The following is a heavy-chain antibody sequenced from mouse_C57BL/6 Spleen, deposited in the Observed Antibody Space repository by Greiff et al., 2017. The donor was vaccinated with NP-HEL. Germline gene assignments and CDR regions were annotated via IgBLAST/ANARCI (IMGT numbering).Heavy chain of an antibody. Sequence: VQLQQPGAELVRPGSSVKLSCKVSGYTFTSYWLVWVKQRPGQGLEWIGNIYPSDSETHYNQKFKDQATLTVDKSASTAYVQVSSLTSEDSAVYYCARGDYGSSPGFAYWGQGTLVTVSA. J-gene: IGHJ3*01. D-gene: IGHD1-1*01. V-gene: IGHV1-61*01. CDR3: ARGDYGSSPGFAY. CDR2: IYPSDSET. CDR1: GYTFTSYW.